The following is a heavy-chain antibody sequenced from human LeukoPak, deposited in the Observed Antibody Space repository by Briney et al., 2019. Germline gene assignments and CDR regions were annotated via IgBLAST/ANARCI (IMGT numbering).Heavy chain of an antibody. V-gene: IGHV1-2*02. Sequence: ASVKVSCKASGYTFTGYYMHWVRQAPGQGLEWMGWINPNSGGTNYAQKFQGRVTMTRDTSISTAYMELSRLRSDDTAVYYCARVYYYGSGSYDFDYWSQGTLATVSS. D-gene: IGHD3-10*01. J-gene: IGHJ4*02. CDR3: ARVYYYGSGSYDFDY. CDR2: INPNSGGT. CDR1: GYTFTGYY.